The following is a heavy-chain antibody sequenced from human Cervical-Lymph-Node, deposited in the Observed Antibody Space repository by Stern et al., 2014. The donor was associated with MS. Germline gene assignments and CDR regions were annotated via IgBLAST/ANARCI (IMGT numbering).Heavy chain of an antibody. CDR2: IIPIFGTA. V-gene: IGHV1-69*01. CDR3: ARGELKEGLVRGMDV. J-gene: IGHJ6*02. D-gene: IGHD1-26*01. CDR1: GGTFSSYA. Sequence: VQLVESGAEVKKPGSSVKVSCKASGGTFSSYAISWVRQAPGKGLEWMGGIIPIFGTANYSQKFQVRVAITADESTSTAYMDLSSLRSEDTAVYYCARGELKEGLVRGMDVWGQGTTVTVSS.